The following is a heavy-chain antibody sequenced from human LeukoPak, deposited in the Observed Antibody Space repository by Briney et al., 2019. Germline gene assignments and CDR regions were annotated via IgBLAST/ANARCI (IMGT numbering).Heavy chain of an antibody. CDR2: INHSGST. CDR3: ARGRYSSSWWRNNWFDP. Sequence: SETLSFTCAVYGGSFSGYYWSRIRQPPGKGLEWIGEINHSGSTNYNPSLKSRVTISVDTSKNQFSLKLSSVTAADTAVYYCARGRYSSSWWRNNWFDPWGQGTLVTVSS. V-gene: IGHV4-34*01. CDR1: GGSFSGYY. D-gene: IGHD6-13*01. J-gene: IGHJ5*02.